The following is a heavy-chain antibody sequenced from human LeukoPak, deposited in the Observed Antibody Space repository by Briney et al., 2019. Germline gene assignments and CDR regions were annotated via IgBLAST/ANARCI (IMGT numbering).Heavy chain of an antibody. CDR3: ARSLGYYYDSSGYPDY. CDR1: GFSFSSYD. CDR2: ISSSSSYI. V-gene: IGHV3-21*04. D-gene: IGHD3-22*01. J-gene: IGHJ4*02. Sequence: PGGSLRLSCAASGFSFSSYDMNWIRQAPGKGLEWVSSISSSSSYIYYADSVKGRFTISRDNSKSSLFLQMNSLRAEDTAVYYCARSLGYYYDSSGYPDYWGQGTLVTVSS.